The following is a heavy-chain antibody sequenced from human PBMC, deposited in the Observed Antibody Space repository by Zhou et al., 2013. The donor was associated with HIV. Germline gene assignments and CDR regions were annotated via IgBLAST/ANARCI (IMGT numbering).Heavy chain of an antibody. CDR1: GGTFNSNG. D-gene: IGHD5-12*01. J-gene: IGHJ4*02. Sequence: QVQLVQSGAEVKKAGSSVRVSCKTAGGTFNSNGVSWVRHAPGQGLEWMGGIIPSSGTVNFAQKFQDRVILTADASTSTVYMDLSRLRSDDTAVYYCARVVGDTKNVVATIGGGFDYWGQGTLVTVSS. CDR3: ARVVGDTKNVVATIGGGFDY. CDR2: IIPSSGTV. V-gene: IGHV1-69*01.